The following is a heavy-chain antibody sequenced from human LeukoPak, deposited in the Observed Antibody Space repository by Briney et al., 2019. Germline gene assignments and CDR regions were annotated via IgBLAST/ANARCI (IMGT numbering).Heavy chain of an antibody. CDR3: AKTIFGLIVYYFDY. CDR2: ISGSGGST. D-gene: IGHD3-3*01. V-gene: IGHV3-23*01. CDR1: GFTFSSYA. Sequence: SGGSLRLSCAASGFTFSSYAMSWVRQAPGKGLEWVPAISGSGGSTYYADSVKGRFTISRDNSKNTLYLQMNSLRAEDTAVYYCAKTIFGLIVYYFDYWGQGTLVTVSS. J-gene: IGHJ4*02.